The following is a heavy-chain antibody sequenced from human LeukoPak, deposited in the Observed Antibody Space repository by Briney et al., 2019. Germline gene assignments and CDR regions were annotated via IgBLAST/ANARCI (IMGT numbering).Heavy chain of an antibody. D-gene: IGHD4-17*01. CDR2: IYYSGST. CDR3: ARHTWGGYTVIDY. Sequence: PSETLSLTCTVSGGSISSYYWSWIRQPPGKGLEWIGYIYYSGSTNYNPSLKSRVTISVDTSKNQFSLKLSSVTAADTAVYYCARHTWGGYTVIDYWGQGTLVTVSS. CDR1: GGSISSYY. V-gene: IGHV4-59*08. J-gene: IGHJ4*02.